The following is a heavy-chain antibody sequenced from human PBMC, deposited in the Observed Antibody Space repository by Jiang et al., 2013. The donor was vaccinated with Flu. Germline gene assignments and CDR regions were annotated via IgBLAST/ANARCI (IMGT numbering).Heavy chain of an antibody. Sequence: FTSYWISWVRQMPGKGLEWMGRIDPSDSYTNYSPSFQGHVTISADKSISTAYLQWSSLKASDTAMYYCARLAHLLKSNRGGMDVWGQGTTVTVSS. V-gene: IGHV5-10-1*01. J-gene: IGHJ6*02. CDR2: IDPSDSYT. D-gene: IGHD1-14*01. CDR1: FTSYW. CDR3: ARLAHLLKSNRGGMDV.